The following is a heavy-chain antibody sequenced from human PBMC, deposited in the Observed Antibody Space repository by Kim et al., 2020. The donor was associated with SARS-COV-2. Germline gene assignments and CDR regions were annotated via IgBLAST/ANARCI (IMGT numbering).Heavy chain of an antibody. CDR1: GFTFSSYA. CDR2: ISGSGGST. J-gene: IGHJ5*02. CDR3: AKEGLYCSSTSCYNWFDP. D-gene: IGHD2-2*01. Sequence: GGSLRLSCAASGFTFSSYAMSWVRQAPGKGLEWVSAISGSGGSTYYADSVKGRFTISRDNSKNTLFLQMNSLRAEDTAVYYCAKEGLYCSSTSCYNWFDPWGQGTLVPVSS. V-gene: IGHV3-23*01.